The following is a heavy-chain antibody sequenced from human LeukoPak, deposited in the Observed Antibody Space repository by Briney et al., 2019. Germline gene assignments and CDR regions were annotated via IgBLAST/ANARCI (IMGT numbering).Heavy chain of an antibody. CDR3: ARGVDTYYYGSGTVPYYFDY. CDR1: GGSISSSSYY. J-gene: IGHJ4*02. Sequence: PSETLSLTCTVSGGSISSSSYYWGWIRQPPGKGLEWIGSIYYSGSTYYNPSLKSRVTISVDTSKNQFPLKLSSVTAADTAVYYCARGVDTYYYGSGTVPYYFDYWGQGTLVTVSS. V-gene: IGHV4-39*06. CDR2: IYYSGST. D-gene: IGHD3-10*01.